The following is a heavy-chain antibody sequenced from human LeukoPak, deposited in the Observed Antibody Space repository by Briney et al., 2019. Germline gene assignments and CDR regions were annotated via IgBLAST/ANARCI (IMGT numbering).Heavy chain of an antibody. V-gene: IGHV1-2*04. CDR3: ARDRRGFSFPSPYFDY. D-gene: IGHD3-10*01. J-gene: IGHJ4*02. Sequence: ASVKVSCKASGYTFTGYYMHWVRQAPGQGLEWMGWINPNSGGTNYAQKFQGWVTMTRDTSISTAYMELSRLRSDDTAVYYCARDRRGFSFPSPYFDYWGQGTLVTVSS. CDR2: INPNSGGT. CDR1: GYTFTGYY.